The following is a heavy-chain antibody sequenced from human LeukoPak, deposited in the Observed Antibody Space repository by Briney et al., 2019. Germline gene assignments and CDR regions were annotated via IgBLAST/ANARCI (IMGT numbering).Heavy chain of an antibody. V-gene: IGHV3-30-3*01. D-gene: IGHD2-2*01. J-gene: IGHJ5*02. CDR1: GFTFSSYA. CDR2: ISYDGSNK. CDR3: ARDHIVVVPAATRWFDP. Sequence: GGSLRLSCAASGFTFSSYAMHWVRQAPGKGLDWVAVISYDGSNKYYADSVKGRFTIYRDNSKNTLYLQMNSLRAEDTAVYYCARDHIVVVPAATRWFDPWGQGTLVTVSS.